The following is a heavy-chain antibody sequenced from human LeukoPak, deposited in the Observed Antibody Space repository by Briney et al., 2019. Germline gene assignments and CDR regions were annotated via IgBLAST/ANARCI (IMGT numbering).Heavy chain of an antibody. CDR3: ARYRITMVRGVDY. D-gene: IGHD3-10*01. Sequence: SETLSLTCTVSGGSMSSYYWSWIRQPPGKGLEWIGYIFYTGSTNYNPSLKSRVTLSVDTSKNQLSLKLGSVTAADTAVYYCARYRITMVRGVDYWGQGTLVTVSS. CDR2: IFYTGST. V-gene: IGHV4-59*08. J-gene: IGHJ4*02. CDR1: GGSMSSYY.